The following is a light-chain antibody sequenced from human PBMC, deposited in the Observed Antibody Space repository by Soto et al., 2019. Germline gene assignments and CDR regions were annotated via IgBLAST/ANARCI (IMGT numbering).Light chain of an antibody. CDR3: QQSYSTPYT. CDR1: QSMSNY. CDR2: AAS. Sequence: DILMTQSPSSLSASVGDRVTITCRASQSMSNYLNWYQHKPGKAPKVLIYAASTLQSGVPSRFSGRGSGTDFTLTISSLQPEDFATYHCQQSYSTPYTFGQGTKLEIK. V-gene: IGKV1-39*01. J-gene: IGKJ2*01.